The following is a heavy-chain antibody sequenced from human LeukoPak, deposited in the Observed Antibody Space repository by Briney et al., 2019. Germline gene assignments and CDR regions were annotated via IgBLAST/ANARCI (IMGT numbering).Heavy chain of an antibody. V-gene: IGHV1-69*06. D-gene: IGHD3-9*01. J-gene: IGHJ6*03. Sequence: SVKVSCKASAGTFSRYAISWVRQAPGQGLEWMGRIIPKFGTAKYAQRFRGRVTITADKSTTTAYMELSSLRSEDTAVYYCARAIYYDVMTGYYDYYSYYMDVWGDGTTVTVSS. CDR1: AGTFSRYA. CDR3: ARAIYYDVMTGYYDYYSYYMDV. CDR2: IIPKFGTA.